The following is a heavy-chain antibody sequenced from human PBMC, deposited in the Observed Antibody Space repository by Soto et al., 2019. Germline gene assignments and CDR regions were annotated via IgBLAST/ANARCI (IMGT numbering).Heavy chain of an antibody. V-gene: IGHV3-23*01. D-gene: IGHD2-21*02. CDR3: AKLLVTQMPYYYYGLAV. J-gene: IGHJ6*04. Sequence: GGSLRLSCGVSGFTFSNYAMSWVRQAPGKGLEWVSAINIGGETTYYADSVKGRFTMSRDNSKNTLYLQMNSLRAEDTAVYYCAKLLVTQMPYYYYGLAVWGKGTTVTVSS. CDR2: INIGGETT. CDR1: GFTFSNYA.